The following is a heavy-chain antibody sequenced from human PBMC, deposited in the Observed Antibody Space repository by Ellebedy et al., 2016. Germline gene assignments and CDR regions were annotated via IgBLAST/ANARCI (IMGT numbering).Heavy chain of an antibody. CDR3: ARGSVLRYFDWTLDY. V-gene: IGHV3-64*01. CDR1: GFTFSSYA. J-gene: IGHJ4*02. CDR2: ISSNGGST. Sequence: GESLKISXAASGFTFSSYAMHWVRQAPGKGLEYVSAISSNGGSTYYANSVKGRFTISRDNSKNTLYLQMGSLRAEDMAVYYCARGSVLRYFDWTLDYWGQGTLVTVSS. D-gene: IGHD3-9*01.